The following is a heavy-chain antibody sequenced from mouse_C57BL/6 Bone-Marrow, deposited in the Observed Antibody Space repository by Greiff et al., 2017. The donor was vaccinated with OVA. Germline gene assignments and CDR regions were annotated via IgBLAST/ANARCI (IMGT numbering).Heavy chain of an antibody. CDR2: ISNLAYSI. Sequence: EVMLVDSGGGLVQPGGSLKLSCAASGFTFSDYGMAWVRQAPRKGPEWVAFISNLAYSIYYADTVTGRFTISRENAKNTLYLEMSSLRSEDTAMYYCARRGSSYGFAYWGQGTLVTVSA. CDR3: ARRGSSYGFAY. J-gene: IGHJ3*01. V-gene: IGHV5-15*01. D-gene: IGHD1-1*01. CDR1: GFTFSDYG.